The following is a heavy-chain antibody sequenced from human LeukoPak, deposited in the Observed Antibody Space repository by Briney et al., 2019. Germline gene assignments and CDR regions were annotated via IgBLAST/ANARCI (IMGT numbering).Heavy chain of an antibody. CDR1: GFSFSGHE. J-gene: IGHJ6*04. CDR3: AELGITMIGGV. D-gene: IGHD3-10*02. CDR2: ISSSGSTI. Sequence: GGSLRPSCVASGFSFSGHEMNWVRQAPGKGLEWVSYISSSGSTIYYADSVKGRFTISRDNAKNSLYLQMNSLRAEDTAVYYCAELGITMIGGVWGKGTTVTISS. V-gene: IGHV3-48*03.